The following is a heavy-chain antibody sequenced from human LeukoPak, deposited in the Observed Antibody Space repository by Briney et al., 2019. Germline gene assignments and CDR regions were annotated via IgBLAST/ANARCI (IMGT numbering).Heavy chain of an antibody. J-gene: IGHJ5*02. CDR1: GGSVSSGSYY. CDR3: AGVGVGIAAAGTSGGS. D-gene: IGHD6-13*01. V-gene: IGHV4-61*01. Sequence: SETLSLTCTVSGGSVSSGSYYWSWIRQPPGKGLEWIGYIYYSGSTNYNPSLKSRVTISVDTSKNQFSLKLSSVTAADAAVYYCAGVGVGIAAAGTSGGSWGQGTLVTVSS. CDR2: IYYSGST.